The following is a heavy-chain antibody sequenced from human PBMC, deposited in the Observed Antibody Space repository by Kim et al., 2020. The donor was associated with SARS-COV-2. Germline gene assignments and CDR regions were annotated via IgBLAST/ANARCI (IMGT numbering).Heavy chain of an antibody. CDR2: IYYSGST. V-gene: IGHV4-59*01. D-gene: IGHD3-22*01. CDR3: ARVDDSSGYLLDY. J-gene: IGHJ4*02. Sequence: SETLSLTCTVSGGSISSYYWSWIRQPPGKGLEWIGYIYYSGSTNYNPSLKSRVTISVDTSKNQFSLKLSSVTAADTAVYYCARVDDSSGYLLDYWGQGTLVTVSS. CDR1: GGSISSYY.